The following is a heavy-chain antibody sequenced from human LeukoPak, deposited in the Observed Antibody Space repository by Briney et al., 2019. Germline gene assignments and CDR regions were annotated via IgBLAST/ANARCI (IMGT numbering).Heavy chain of an antibody. J-gene: IGHJ4*02. V-gene: IGHV4-39*01. Sequence: PSETLSLTCSVSGGSITNNGYYWGWIRQPPGKGLEWIGSIYYSGSTYYNPSLKSRVTISVDTSKNQFSLKLSSVTAADTAVYYCAGLIAVANFDYWGQGTLVTVSS. D-gene: IGHD6-19*01. CDR3: AGLIAVANFDY. CDR1: GGSITNNGYY. CDR2: IYYSGST.